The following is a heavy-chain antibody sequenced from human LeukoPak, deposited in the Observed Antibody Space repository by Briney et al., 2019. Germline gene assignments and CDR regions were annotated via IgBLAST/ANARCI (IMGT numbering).Heavy chain of an antibody. J-gene: IGHJ3*02. CDR3: ARDDAFDI. CDR2: IYYSGST. V-gene: IGHV4-59*01. Sequence: PSXTLSLTCTVSGGSISSYYWSWIRQPPGKGLEWIGYIYYSGSTNYNPSLKRRVTISVDTSKNQFSLKLSSVTAADTAVYYCARDDAFDIWGQGTMVTVSS. CDR1: GGSISSYY.